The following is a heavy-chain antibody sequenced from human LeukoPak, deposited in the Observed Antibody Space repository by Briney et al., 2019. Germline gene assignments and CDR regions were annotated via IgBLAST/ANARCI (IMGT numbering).Heavy chain of an antibody. J-gene: IGHJ6*03. D-gene: IGHD5-18*01. V-gene: IGHV1-69*06. CDR2: IIPIFGTA. Sequence: ASVKVSCKASGGTFSSYAISWVRQAPGQGLEWMGGIIPIFGTANYAQKFQGRVTITADKSTSTAYMELSSLRSEDTAVYYCASLVDTAMFGLYYYYYMDVWGKGTTVTVSS. CDR3: ASLVDTAMFGLYYYYYMDV. CDR1: GGTFSSYA.